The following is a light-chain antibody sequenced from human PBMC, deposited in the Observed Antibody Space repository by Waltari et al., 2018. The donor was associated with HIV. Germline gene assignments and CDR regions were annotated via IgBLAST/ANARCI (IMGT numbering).Light chain of an antibody. Sequence: QSALTQPASVSGSPGQSITISCTGTSSDVGGYNYVSWYHQHPGKAPKLMIYEVSNRPSGVSNRFSGSKSGNTASLTISGLQAEDEADYYCSSYTSSSTRVFGGGTKLTVL. V-gene: IGLV2-14*01. J-gene: IGLJ3*02. CDR3: SSYTSSSTRV. CDR2: EVS. CDR1: SSDVGGYNY.